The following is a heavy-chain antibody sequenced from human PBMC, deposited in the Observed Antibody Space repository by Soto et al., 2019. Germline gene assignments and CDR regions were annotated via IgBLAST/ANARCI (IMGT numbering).Heavy chain of an antibody. V-gene: IGHV1-69*06. CDR3: ARWIAVAGNGAFDI. D-gene: IGHD6-19*01. CDR2: IIPIFGTA. J-gene: IGHJ3*02. CDR1: GGTFSSYA. Sequence: SVKVSCKASGGTFSSYAISWVRQAPGQGLEWMGGIIPIFGTANYAQKFQGRVTITADKSTSTAYMELSSLRSEDTAVYYCARWIAVAGNGAFDIWGQGTMVTVSS.